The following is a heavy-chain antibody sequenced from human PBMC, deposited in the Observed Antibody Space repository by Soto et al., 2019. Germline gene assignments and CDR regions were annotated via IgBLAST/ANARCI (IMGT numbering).Heavy chain of an antibody. D-gene: IGHD3-9*01. CDR2: MNPNSGNT. CDR3: ARGLGLRYFDWLLNGPVGDYGMDV. Sequence: QVQLVQSGAEVKKPGASVKVSCKASGYTFTSYDINWVRQATGQGLEWMGWMNPNSGNTGYAQKFQGRVTMTRNTSISTAYMELSSLRSEDTAVYYCARGLGLRYFDWLLNGPVGDYGMDVWGQGTTVTVSS. CDR1: GYTFTSYD. J-gene: IGHJ6*02. V-gene: IGHV1-8*01.